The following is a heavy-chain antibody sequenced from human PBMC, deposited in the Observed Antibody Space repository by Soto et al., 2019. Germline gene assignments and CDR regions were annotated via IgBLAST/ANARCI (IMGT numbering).Heavy chain of an antibody. D-gene: IGHD6-13*01. J-gene: IGHJ4*02. V-gene: IGHV3-15*01. Sequence: GGSLRLSCAASGFSFNIAWMSWVRQAPGKGLEWVGRIKSKNDGGTTDFAAPVKGRFTISRDDSKNTVYLQMNSLKIEDTAVYYCTTGLAAAGTNYWGQGTLVTVSS. CDR3: TTGLAAAGTNY. CDR1: GFSFNIAW. CDR2: IKSKNDGGTT.